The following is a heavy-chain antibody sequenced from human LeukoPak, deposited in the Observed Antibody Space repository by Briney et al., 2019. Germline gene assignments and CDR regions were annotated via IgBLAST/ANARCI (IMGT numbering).Heavy chain of an antibody. Sequence: ASVKVSCKASGYTFTAYYMHWVRQAPGQGLEWMGWINPNSGGTNYAQKFQGRVTMTRDTSISTAYMELSRLRSDDTAVYYCARDQPNRWAYCGGDCYPVPSTWGQGTLVTVSS. CDR1: GYTFTAYY. V-gene: IGHV1-2*02. CDR2: INPNSGGT. D-gene: IGHD2-21*02. CDR3: ARDQPNRWAYCGGDCYPVPST. J-gene: IGHJ5*02.